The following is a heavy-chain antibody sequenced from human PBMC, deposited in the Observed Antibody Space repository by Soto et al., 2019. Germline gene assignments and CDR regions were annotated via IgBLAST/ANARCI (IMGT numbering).Heavy chain of an antibody. CDR1: GGSISSSKW. Sequence: QVKLQESGTGLVKPSGTLSLTCSVSGGSISSSKWWNWVRQPPGKGLEWIGESSHTGSTNYIQSLTSRGTISVEKSKNQFSLQLSSVTAADTAVYFCATRRDDSWSLDQWGQGTLVTASS. CDR2: SSHTGST. CDR3: ATRRDDSWSLDQ. V-gene: IGHV4-4*02. D-gene: IGHD3-10*01. J-gene: IGHJ4*02.